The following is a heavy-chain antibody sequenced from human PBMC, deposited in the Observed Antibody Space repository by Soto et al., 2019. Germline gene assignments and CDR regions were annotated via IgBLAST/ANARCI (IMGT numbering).Heavy chain of an antibody. CDR1: GDSISNYY. CDR2: NSHTGSP. V-gene: IGHV4-59*01. Sequence: SETLSLTCTVSGDSISNYYWSWIRQAPGRGLEWIAYNSHTGSPNYNPSLKSRVTISIDTSKNQLSLKLTSVTAADTAVYYCAKNGGWPRDALEYFQRWGPGPLGTVST. CDR3: AKNGGWPRDALEYFQR. J-gene: IGHJ1*01. D-gene: IGHD6-19*01.